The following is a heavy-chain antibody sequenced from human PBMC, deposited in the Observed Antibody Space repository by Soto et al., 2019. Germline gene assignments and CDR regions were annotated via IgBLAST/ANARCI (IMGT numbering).Heavy chain of an antibody. CDR1: GYTFTSYA. V-gene: IGHV1-3*01. CDR2: INAGNGNT. Sequence: QVQLVQSGAEVKKPGASVKVSCKASGYTFTSYAMHWVRQAPGQRLEWMGWINAGNGNTKYSQKFQGRVTITRDTSASTAYMELSSLRSEDTAVYYCARSFHCSGGSCSSYFDYWGQGTLVTVSS. D-gene: IGHD2-15*01. CDR3: ARSFHCSGGSCSSYFDY. J-gene: IGHJ4*02.